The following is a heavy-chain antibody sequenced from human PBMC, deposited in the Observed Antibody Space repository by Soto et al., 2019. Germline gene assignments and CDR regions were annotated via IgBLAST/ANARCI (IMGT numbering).Heavy chain of an antibody. J-gene: IGHJ6*02. CDR2: ISGSGAGT. CDR3: AKGPTVFGAVISFDYYYGMYV. V-gene: IGHV3-23*01. Sequence: GGSLRLSCAASGFTFSSYGMHWVRQAPGRGLEWVSGISGSGAGTYYADSVKGRFTISRDNSKNTLYLQMSGLRAEDAAVYYCAKGPTVFGAVISFDYYYGMYVWGQGTPVTVSS. D-gene: IGHD3-3*01. CDR1: GFTFSSYG.